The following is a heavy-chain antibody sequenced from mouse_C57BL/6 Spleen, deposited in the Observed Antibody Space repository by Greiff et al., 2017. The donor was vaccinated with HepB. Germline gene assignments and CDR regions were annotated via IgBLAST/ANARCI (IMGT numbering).Heavy chain of an antibody. Sequence: QVQLKQSGAELVRPGASVKLSCKASGYTFTDYYINWVKQRPGQGLEWIARIYPGSGNTYYNEKFKGKATLTAEKSSSTAYMQLSSLTSEDSAVYFCARGDYYGSSYGPWFAYWGQGTLVTVSA. CDR2: IYPGSGNT. CDR3: ARGDYYGSSYGPWFAY. J-gene: IGHJ3*01. V-gene: IGHV1-76*01. D-gene: IGHD1-1*01. CDR1: GYTFTDYY.